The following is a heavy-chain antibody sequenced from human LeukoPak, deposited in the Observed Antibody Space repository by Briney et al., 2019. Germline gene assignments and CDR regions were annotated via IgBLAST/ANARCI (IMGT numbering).Heavy chain of an antibody. J-gene: IGHJ1*01. CDR2: IYHSGST. CDR3: ARGNSENFQH. Sequence: KPSETLSLTCAVYGGSFSGYYWSWIRQPPGKGLEWIGYIYHSGSTYYNPSLKSRVTISVDRSKNQFSLKLSSVTAADTAVYYCARGNSENFQHWGQGTLVTVSS. V-gene: IGHV4-34*01. D-gene: IGHD4-23*01. CDR1: GGSFSGYY.